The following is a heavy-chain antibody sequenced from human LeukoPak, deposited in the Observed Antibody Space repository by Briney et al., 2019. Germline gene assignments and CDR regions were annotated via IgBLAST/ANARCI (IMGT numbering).Heavy chain of an antibody. CDR1: GGTFSGYA. CDR3: ARGPPTYYDFWSGYQGSDAFDI. Sequence: SVKVSCKASGGTFSGYAISWVRQAPGQGLEWMGGIIPIFGTANYAQKFQDRVTITADESTSTAYMELSSLRSEDTAVYYCARGPPTYYDFWSGYQGSDAFDIWGQGTMVTVSS. CDR2: IIPIFGTA. J-gene: IGHJ3*02. V-gene: IGHV1-69*13. D-gene: IGHD3-3*01.